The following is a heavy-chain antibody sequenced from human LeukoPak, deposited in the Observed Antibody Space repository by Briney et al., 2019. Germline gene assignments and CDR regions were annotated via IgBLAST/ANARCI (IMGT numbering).Heavy chain of an antibody. J-gene: IGHJ4*02. V-gene: IGHV3-21*01. Sequence: GGSLRLSCAASGFTFSTYSMNWVRQAPGKGLEWVSSTSGPSIYIYYADSVRGRFTISRDNAKNTVYLQMNSLRAEDTAVYFCARDPYGSGSYDEYYFDSWGQGTLVTVSS. D-gene: IGHD3-10*01. CDR3: ARDPYGSGSYDEYYFDS. CDR2: TSGPSIYI. CDR1: GFTFSTYS.